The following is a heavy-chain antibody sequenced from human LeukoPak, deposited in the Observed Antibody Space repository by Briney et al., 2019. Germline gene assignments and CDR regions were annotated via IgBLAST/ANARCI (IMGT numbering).Heavy chain of an antibody. CDR3: AKDHLDTAMVPSYFDY. CDR2: IIGSGGST. V-gene: IGHV3-23*01. Sequence: GGSLSPXCAASGFTFSSYAMSWVRQAPGKGLEWASPIIGSGGSTYYAHSVKGRFTISRDNSKNTLYLQMNSLRAEDTAVYYCAKDHLDTAMVPSYFDYWGQGTLVTVSS. J-gene: IGHJ4*02. D-gene: IGHD5-18*01. CDR1: GFTFSSYA.